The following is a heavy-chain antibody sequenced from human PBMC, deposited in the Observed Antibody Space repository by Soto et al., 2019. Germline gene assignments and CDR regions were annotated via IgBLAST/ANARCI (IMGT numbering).Heavy chain of an antibody. CDR1: GYSFTSSW. CDR2: IDPSDSYT. Sequence: GQALKISCKGSGYSFTSSWSSWVRQMPGKGLEWMGRIDPSDSYTNYSPSFQGHVTISADKSISTAYLQWSSLKASDTDMYYCARPKRGRTGGTGEGAFDIWGQGTMVTVSS. D-gene: IGHD7-27*01. V-gene: IGHV5-10-1*01. J-gene: IGHJ3*02. CDR3: ARPKRGRTGGTGEGAFDI.